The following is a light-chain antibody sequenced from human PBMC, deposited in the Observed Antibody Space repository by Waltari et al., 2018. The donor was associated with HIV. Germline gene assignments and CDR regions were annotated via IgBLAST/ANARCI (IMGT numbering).Light chain of an antibody. CDR2: EVS. J-gene: IGLJ2*01. Sequence: QSALTQPPSASGSPGQSVTISCTGTSSDVGGYKSVSWYQQHPGKAPQVMIYEVSKRPPGVPDRFSGSKSGNTASLTVSGLQAEDEADYYCSSYAGSNNVVFGGGTKLTVL. CDR3: SSYAGSNNVV. V-gene: IGLV2-8*01. CDR1: SSDVGGYKS.